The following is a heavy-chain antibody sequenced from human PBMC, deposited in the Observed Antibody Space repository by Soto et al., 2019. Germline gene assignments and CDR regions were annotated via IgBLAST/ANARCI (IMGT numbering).Heavy chain of an antibody. V-gene: IGHV1-18*01. CDR1: GYTFTSYG. CDR2: ISAYNGNT. J-gene: IGHJ3*02. CDR3: ARDGGEQWLVENDAFDI. D-gene: IGHD6-19*01. Sequence: QVQLVQSGAEVKKPGASVKVSCKASGYTFTSYGISWVRQAPGQGLEWMGWISAYNGNTNYAQKLQGRVTMTTDTSRSTAYRELRSLRSDDTAVYYCARDGGEQWLVENDAFDIWGQGTMVTVSS.